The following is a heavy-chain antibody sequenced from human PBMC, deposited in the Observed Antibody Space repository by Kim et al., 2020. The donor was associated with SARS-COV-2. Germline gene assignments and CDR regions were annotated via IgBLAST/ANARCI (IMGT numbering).Heavy chain of an antibody. Sequence: ASVKVSCKASGYTFTSYGISWVRQAPGQGLEWMGWISAYNGNTHYAQKLQGRVTMTTDTSTSTAYMELRSLRSDDTAVYYCARGFFTIFGVVTQADYWGEGTLVTDSS. J-gene: IGHJ4*02. CDR1: GYTFTSYG. V-gene: IGHV1-18*01. CDR3: ARGFFTIFGVVTQADY. D-gene: IGHD3-3*01. CDR2: ISAYNGNT.